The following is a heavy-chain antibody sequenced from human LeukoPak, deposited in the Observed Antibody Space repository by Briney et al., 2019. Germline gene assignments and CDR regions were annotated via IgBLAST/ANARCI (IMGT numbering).Heavy chain of an antibody. V-gene: IGHV4-59*08. J-gene: IGHJ4*02. D-gene: IGHD4-23*01. CDR1: GGSISSYY. CDR3: ARGPTTVVTGGFDY. CDR2: IYYSGST. Sequence: PSETLSLTCTVSGGSISSYYWSWIRQPPGKGLEWIGYIYYSGSTYHNPSLKSRVTISVDTSKNQFSLKLSSVTAADTAVYYCARGPTTVVTGGFDYWGQGTLVTVSS.